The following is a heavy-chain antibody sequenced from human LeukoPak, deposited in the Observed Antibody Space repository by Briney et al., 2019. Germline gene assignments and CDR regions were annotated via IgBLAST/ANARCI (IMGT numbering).Heavy chain of an antibody. CDR1: GFIFSSYAM. D-gene: IGHD6-13*01. CDR2: IHHSGST. CDR3: ARNLYGSTWTFDY. V-gene: IGHV4-4*02. Sequence: GSLRLSCAASGFIFSSYAMSWVRQPPGKGLEWIGEIHHSGSTNYNPSLKSRVTMSVDKSKNQFSLKLSSVTAADTAVYYCARNLYGSTWTFDYWGQGTLVTVSS. J-gene: IGHJ4*02.